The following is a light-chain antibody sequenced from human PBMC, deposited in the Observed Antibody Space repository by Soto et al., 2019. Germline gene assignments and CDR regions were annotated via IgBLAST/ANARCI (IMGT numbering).Light chain of an antibody. V-gene: IGKV3-20*01. CDR3: QQYGSSLTWT. J-gene: IGKJ1*01. Sequence: EIVLTQSPGTLSLSPGERATLSCRASQSVSSSYLAWYQQKPGQAPRLLIYGASSRATGIPDRFSGSGSGTELTLTISRLEPEDFAVYYCQQYGSSLTWTFGHGTKVEIK. CDR2: GAS. CDR1: QSVSSSY.